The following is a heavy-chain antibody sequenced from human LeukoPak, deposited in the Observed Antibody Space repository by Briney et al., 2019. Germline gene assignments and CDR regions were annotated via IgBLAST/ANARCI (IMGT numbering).Heavy chain of an antibody. CDR2: IYDSGST. V-gene: IGHV4-59*01. CDR1: GGSINNYY. Sequence: SETLSLTCTASGGSINNYYWSWIRQPPGKGLEWIGYIYDSGSTNYNPSLKSRVTISIEPSKNQFSLKVSSVTAADTAVYYCARGHYSSSWYVFDYWGQGTLVTVSS. D-gene: IGHD6-13*01. J-gene: IGHJ4*02. CDR3: ARGHYSSSWYVFDY.